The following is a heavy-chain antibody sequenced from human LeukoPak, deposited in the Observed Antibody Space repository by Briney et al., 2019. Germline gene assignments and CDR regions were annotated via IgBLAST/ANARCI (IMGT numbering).Heavy chain of an antibody. V-gene: IGHV3-30*18. J-gene: IGHJ4*02. D-gene: IGHD6-13*01. CDR2: IASNGGSE. CDR1: GFTFTTYV. Sequence: PGGSLRLSCAASGFTFTTYVLHWVRQAPGKGLEWVAAIASNGGSEYYADSVKGRFTISRDNSKNTLFLQMNSLRPDDTAVYYCAKRGHYSINWYHYFDYWGQGTLVTVSS. CDR3: AKRGHYSINWYHYFDY.